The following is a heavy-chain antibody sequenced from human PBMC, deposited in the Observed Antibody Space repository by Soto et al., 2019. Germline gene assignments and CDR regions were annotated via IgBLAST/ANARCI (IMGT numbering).Heavy chain of an antibody. V-gene: IGHV3-30-3*01. D-gene: IGHD5-12*01. Sequence: QVQLVESGGGVVQPGRSLRLSCAASGFTFSSYAMHWVRQAPGKGLEWVAVISYDGSNKYYADSVKGRFTISRDNSKNTLYLEMNSLRAEDTAVYYCARERNPGEPVATIHFDYWGQGTLVTVSS. CDR1: GFTFSSYA. CDR2: ISYDGSNK. CDR3: ARERNPGEPVATIHFDY. J-gene: IGHJ4*02.